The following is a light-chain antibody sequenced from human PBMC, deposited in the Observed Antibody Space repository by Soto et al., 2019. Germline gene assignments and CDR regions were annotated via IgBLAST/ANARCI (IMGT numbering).Light chain of an antibody. V-gene: IGKV3-20*01. J-gene: IGKJ1*01. CDR2: GAS. CDR1: QSVSSSY. CDR3: QQYGSAPWT. Sequence: EIVLTQSPGTLSLSPWERATLSCRASQSVSSSYLAWYQQKPGQAPRLLIYGASSRATGIPDRFSGSGSGTDFTLTISRLEPEDFAVYYCQQYGSAPWTVGQGTKVEIK.